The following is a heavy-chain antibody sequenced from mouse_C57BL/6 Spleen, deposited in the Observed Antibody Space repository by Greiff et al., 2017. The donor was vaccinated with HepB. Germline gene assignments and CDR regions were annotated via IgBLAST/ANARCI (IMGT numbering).Heavy chain of an antibody. CDR2: IYPGSGNT. CDR3: ARRDYSPLDY. V-gene: IGHV1-66*01. J-gene: IGHJ2*01. Sequence: QVHVKQSGPELVKPGASVKISCKASGYSFTSYYIHWVKQRPGQGLEWIGWIYPGSGNTKYNEKFKGKATLTADTSSSTAYMQLSSLTSEDSAVYYCARRDYSPLDYWGQGTTLTVSS. D-gene: IGHD2-12*01. CDR1: GYSFTSYY.